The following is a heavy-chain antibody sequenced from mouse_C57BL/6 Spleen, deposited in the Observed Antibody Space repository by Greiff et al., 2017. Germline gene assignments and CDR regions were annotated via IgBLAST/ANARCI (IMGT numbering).Heavy chain of an antibody. D-gene: IGHD1-1*01. CDR2: IHPNSGST. Sequence: QVQLQLPGAELVKPGASVKLSCKASGYTFTSYWMHWVKQRPGQGLEWIGMIHPNSGSTNYNEKFKSKATLTVDKSSSTAYMQLSRLTSEDSAVYYCARAPYYYGSSYGAMDYWGQGTSVTVSS. CDR1: GYTFTSYW. V-gene: IGHV1-64*01. CDR3: ARAPYYYGSSYGAMDY. J-gene: IGHJ4*01.